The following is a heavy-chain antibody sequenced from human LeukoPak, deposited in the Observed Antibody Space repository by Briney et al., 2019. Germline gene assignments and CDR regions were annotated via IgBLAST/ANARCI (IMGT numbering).Heavy chain of an antibody. D-gene: IGHD3-22*01. J-gene: IGHJ6*02. Sequence: LPGGSLRLSCAASGFTVSSNYMSWVRQAPGKGLEWVSVIYSGGSTYYADSVKGRFTISRDNSKNTLYLQMNSLRAEDTAVYYCARDYLNYYDSSGYSAQYYYYGMDVWGQGTTVTVSS. V-gene: IGHV3-66*01. CDR2: IYSGGST. CDR1: GFTVSSNY. CDR3: ARDYLNYYDSSGYSAQYYYYGMDV.